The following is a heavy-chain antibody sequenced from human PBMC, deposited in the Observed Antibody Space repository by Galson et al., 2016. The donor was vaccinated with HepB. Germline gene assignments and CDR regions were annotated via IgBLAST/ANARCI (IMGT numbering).Heavy chain of an antibody. CDR3: ARGNSLFGYCTGTNCLAGEYFHYGLDV. J-gene: IGHJ6*02. CDR2: ISSDGSQR. CDR1: GFIFKEYT. V-gene: IGHV3-30*04. Sequence: SLRLSCAASGFIFKEYTMHWVRQAPGRGLEWLAVISSDGSQRFYANSLKGRVTISRDNLNPTLYLQMHRLRPEDTAIYFCARGNSLFGYCTGTNCLAGEYFHYGLDVWGQGTTVTVSS. D-gene: IGHD2-8*02.